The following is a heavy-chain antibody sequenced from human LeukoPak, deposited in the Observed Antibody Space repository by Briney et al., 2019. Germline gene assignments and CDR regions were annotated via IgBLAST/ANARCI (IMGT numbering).Heavy chain of an antibody. CDR3: AREKWELPTD. CDR1: GFTFSSYS. CDR2: ISSSGSTI. V-gene: IGHV3-48*04. D-gene: IGHD1-26*01. Sequence: GGSLRLSCAASGFTFSSYSMNWVRQAPGKGLEWVSYISSSGSTIYYADSVKGRFTISRDNAKNSLYLQMNSLRAEDTAVYYCAREKWELPTDWGQGTLVTVSS. J-gene: IGHJ4*02.